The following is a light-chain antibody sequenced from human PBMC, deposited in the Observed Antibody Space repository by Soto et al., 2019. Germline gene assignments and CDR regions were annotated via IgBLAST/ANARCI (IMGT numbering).Light chain of an antibody. CDR3: QQYKSYPWT. J-gene: IGKJ1*01. Sequence: DIQMTQSPSTLSASVGDRVTITCRASQSISSWLAWYQQKPGTATKLLIYKASSLESGVPSRFSGSGSGTEFTLTISSLQPDDFATYYCQQYKSYPWTFGQGTKVEIK. CDR2: KAS. CDR1: QSISSW. V-gene: IGKV1-5*03.